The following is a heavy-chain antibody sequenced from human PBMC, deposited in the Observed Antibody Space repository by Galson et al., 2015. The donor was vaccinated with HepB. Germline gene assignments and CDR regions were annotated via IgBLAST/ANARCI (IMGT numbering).Heavy chain of an antibody. V-gene: IGHV1-69-2*01. Sequence: VKVSCKVSGYTFTDYYMHWVQQAPGKGLEWMGLVDPEDGETIYAEKFQGRVTITADTSTDTAYMELSSLRSEDTAVYYCATVKVPAAMRWGGWFDPWGQGTLVTVSS. CDR2: VDPEDGET. J-gene: IGHJ5*02. CDR3: ATVKVPAAMRWGGWFDP. D-gene: IGHD2-2*01. CDR1: GYTFTDYY.